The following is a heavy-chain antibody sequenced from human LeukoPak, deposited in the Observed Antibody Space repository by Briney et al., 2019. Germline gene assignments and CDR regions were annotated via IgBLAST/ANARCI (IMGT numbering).Heavy chain of an antibody. J-gene: IGHJ4*02. D-gene: IGHD1-26*01. V-gene: IGHV4-39*07. CDR3: ARLGDSGSYSAYFDY. Sequence: SETLSLTCTVSGDSISSSSYYWGWIRQPPGKGLEWIGSIYYSGSTYYNPSLKSRVTISVDTSKNQFSLKLSSVTAADTAVYYCARLGDSGSYSAYFDYWGQGTLVTVSS. CDR1: GDSISSSSYY. CDR2: IYYSGST.